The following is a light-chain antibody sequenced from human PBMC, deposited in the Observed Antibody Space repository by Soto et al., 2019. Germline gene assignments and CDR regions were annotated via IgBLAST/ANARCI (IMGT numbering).Light chain of an antibody. J-gene: IGLJ1*01. CDR3: QSYDSSLIIYV. CDR1: SSNIGAGYD. Sequence: QSVLTQPPSVSGAPGQRVTISCTGSSSNIGAGYDVHWYQQLPGTAPKLLISGNSNRPSGVPDRFSGSKSGTSASLAITGLQAEDEADYYCQSYDSSLIIYVFGTGTKVTVL. CDR2: GNS. V-gene: IGLV1-40*01.